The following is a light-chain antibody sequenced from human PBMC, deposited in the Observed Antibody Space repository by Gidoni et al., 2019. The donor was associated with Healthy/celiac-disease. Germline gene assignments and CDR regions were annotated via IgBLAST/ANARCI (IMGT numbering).Light chain of an antibody. CDR3: CSYAGSSTYV. CDR1: SSDVGSYNL. J-gene: IGLJ1*01. Sequence: QSALTQPASVSGSPGQSITISCTGTSSDVGSYNLVSWYQQHPVKAPKLMIYEVSKRPSGVSNRFSGSKSGNTASLTISGLQAEDEADYYCCSYAGSSTYVFGTGTKVTGL. V-gene: IGLV2-23*02. CDR2: EVS.